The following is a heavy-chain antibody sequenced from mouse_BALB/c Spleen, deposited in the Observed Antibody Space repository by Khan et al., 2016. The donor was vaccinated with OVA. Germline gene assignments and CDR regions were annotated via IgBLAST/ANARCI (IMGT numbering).Heavy chain of an antibody. CDR2: ISPGSDKT. CDR1: GYTFTDYY. V-gene: IGHV1-77*01. Sequence: QVQLKQSGAELARPGASVNLSCKASGYTFTDYYINWMRQRTGQGLEWIGEISPGSDKTYYNEKFKGKVTLTVDKSSSTAYMQLSSLTSEDSAVYCCAREWAALLPNWGQGTLVTVSA. J-gene: IGHJ3*01. CDR3: AREWAALLPN.